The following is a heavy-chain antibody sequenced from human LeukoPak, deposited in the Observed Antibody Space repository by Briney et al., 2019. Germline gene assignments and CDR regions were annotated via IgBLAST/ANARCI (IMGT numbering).Heavy chain of an antibody. V-gene: IGHV3-74*01. J-gene: IGHJ4*02. Sequence: GGSLRLSCAASGFAFSTYWLHWVRQAPGKGLVWVSRINTDGSDTNYADSVKGRFTISRDNAKNTLYLQMNSLRAEDTAVYYCARALIEYLGRDYWGQGTLVTVSS. CDR3: ARALIEYLGRDY. D-gene: IGHD2-2*02. CDR2: INTDGSDT. CDR1: GFAFSTYW.